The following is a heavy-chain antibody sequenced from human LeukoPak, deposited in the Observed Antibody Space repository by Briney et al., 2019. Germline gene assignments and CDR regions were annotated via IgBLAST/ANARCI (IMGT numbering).Heavy chain of an antibody. CDR3: TRDRYCSSTSCLSSWFDP. J-gene: IGHJ5*02. V-gene: IGHV1-2*02. CDR1: GYTFTSYY. Sequence: RASVKVSCKASGYTFTSYYMHWVRQAPGQGLEWMGWINPNSGGTDYAQKFQGRVTMTRDTSISTAYMELSRLRSDDTAVYYCTRDRYCSSTSCLSSWFDPWGQGTLVTVSS. CDR2: INPNSGGT. D-gene: IGHD2-2*01.